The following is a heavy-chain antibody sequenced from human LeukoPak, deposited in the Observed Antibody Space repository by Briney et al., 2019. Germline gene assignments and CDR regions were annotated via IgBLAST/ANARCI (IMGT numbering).Heavy chain of an antibody. J-gene: IGHJ6*03. CDR2: IKQDGSDI. CDR1: GFTFNGFW. CDR3: TRDGLYGDPSYYYMDV. Sequence: GGSLRLSCAASGFTFNGFWMSWVRQAPGKGLEWVANIKQDGSDIYYLGSVRGRFTISRDNAMNSLYLQMNSLRAEDTAVYYCTRDGLYGDPSYYYMDVWGKGTTVTVSS. V-gene: IGHV3-7*01. D-gene: IGHD4-17*01.